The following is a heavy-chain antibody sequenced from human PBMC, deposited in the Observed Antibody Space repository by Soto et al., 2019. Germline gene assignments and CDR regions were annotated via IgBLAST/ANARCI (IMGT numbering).Heavy chain of an antibody. V-gene: IGHV1-46*01. CDR1: GYTFTSYY. CDR3: ARGYNGDFYYYGMDV. Sequence: ASVKVSCKASGYTFTSYYMHWVRQAPGQGLEWMGVVNPSGGGTSYAQKFQGRVAMTRDTSTSTVYMELSSLISEDTAVYYCARGYNGDFYYYGMDVWGQGTTVTVSS. CDR2: VNPSGGGT. D-gene: IGHD2-8*01. J-gene: IGHJ6*02.